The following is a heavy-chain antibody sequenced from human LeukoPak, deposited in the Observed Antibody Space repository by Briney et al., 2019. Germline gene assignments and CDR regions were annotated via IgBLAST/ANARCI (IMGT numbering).Heavy chain of an antibody. V-gene: IGHV3-21*04. CDR3: AKGGVVAGTTLSWFDP. CDR1: GFTFSSYS. Sequence: PGGSLRLSCAASGFTFSSYSMNWVRQAPGKGLEWVSSISSSYTYYADSVKGRFTISRDNSKNTLYLQMNSLRAEDTAVYYCAKGGVVAGTTLSWFDPWGQGTLVTVSS. J-gene: IGHJ5*02. CDR2: ISSSYT. D-gene: IGHD1-7*01.